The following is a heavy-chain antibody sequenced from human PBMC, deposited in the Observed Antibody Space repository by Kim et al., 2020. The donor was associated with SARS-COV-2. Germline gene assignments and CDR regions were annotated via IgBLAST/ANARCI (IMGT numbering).Heavy chain of an antibody. V-gene: IGHV3-9*01. J-gene: IGHJ4*02. CDR1: GFNFDDYA. CDR2: ISWNSGSI. Sequence: GGSLRLSCAASGFNFDDYAMHWVRQAPGKGLEWVSGISWNSGSIGYADSVKGRFTISRDNAKNSLYLQMNSLRAEDTALYYCAKETVTTGFDYWGQGTLVNVSS. CDR3: AKETVTTGFDY. D-gene: IGHD4-17*01.